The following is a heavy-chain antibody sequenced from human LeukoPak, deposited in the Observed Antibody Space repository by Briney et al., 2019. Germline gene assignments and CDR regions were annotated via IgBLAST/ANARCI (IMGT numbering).Heavy chain of an antibody. CDR1: GFTFSSYG. V-gene: IGHV3-23*01. J-gene: IGHJ4*02. Sequence: QSGGSLRLSCAASGFTFSSYGMSWVRQAPGKGLEWVSAISGSGGSTYYADSVKGRFTISRDNSKNTLYLQMNSLRAEDTAVYYCAKDSARYGSGSYFDYWGQGTLVTVSS. CDR2: ISGSGGST. D-gene: IGHD3-10*01. CDR3: AKDSARYGSGSYFDY.